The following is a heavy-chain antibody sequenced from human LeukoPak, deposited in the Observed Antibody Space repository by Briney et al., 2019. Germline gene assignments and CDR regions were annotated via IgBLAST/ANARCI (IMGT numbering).Heavy chain of an antibody. CDR2: IYYSGST. J-gene: IGHJ3*02. Sequence: SETLSLTCTVSGGSISSGDYYWSWIRQPPGKGLEWIGYIYYSGSTYYNPSLKSRVTISVDTSKNQFSLKLSSVTAADTAVYYCARDRGTVVTPRVYDAFDIWGQGTMVAVSS. V-gene: IGHV4-30-4*08. CDR1: GGSISSGDYY. CDR3: ARDRGTVVTPRVYDAFDI. D-gene: IGHD4-23*01.